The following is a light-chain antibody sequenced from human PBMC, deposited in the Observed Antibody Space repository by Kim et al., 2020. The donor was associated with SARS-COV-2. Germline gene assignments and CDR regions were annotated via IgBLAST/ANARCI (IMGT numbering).Light chain of an antibody. CDR3: QSYDNTEWV. J-gene: IGLJ3*02. Sequence: GKTVTISCTRSSGSIARNYVQWFQQRPASAPTTVIYEHSHRPSGVPERFSGSIDRSSNSASLTISGLKTEDEADYYCQSYDNTEWVLGGGTKVTVL. V-gene: IGLV6-57*03. CDR2: EHS. CDR1: SGSIARNY.